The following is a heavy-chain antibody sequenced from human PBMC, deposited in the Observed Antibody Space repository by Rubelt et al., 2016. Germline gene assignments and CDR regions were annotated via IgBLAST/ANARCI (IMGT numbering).Heavy chain of an antibody. CDR3: TRLEVTARDY. CDR2: IRSQANSYAP. CDR1: GVTFSGSA. J-gene: IGHJ4*02. V-gene: IGHV3-73*01. Sequence: GGGVVQPGGSLKLSCAASGVTFSGSAMHWVRQASGKGLEWGGRIRSQANSYAPAYDASVKGRLTNSRDDSKNTEYLQMKSLKTEDTAVYYCTRLEVTARDYWGQGTLVTASS. D-gene: IGHD2-21*02.